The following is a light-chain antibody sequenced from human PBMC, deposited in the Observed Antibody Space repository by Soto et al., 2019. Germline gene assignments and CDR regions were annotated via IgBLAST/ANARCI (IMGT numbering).Light chain of an antibody. V-gene: IGKV1-39*01. CDR2: AAS. J-gene: IGKJ2*01. CDR1: QSISSY. Sequence: DIQMTQSPSSLSASVGDRVTITCRASQSISSYLNWYQQKPGKAPKLLIYAASSLQSGVPSRFSGSGSGTDFTLTISSLQPEDFATYYCQQSYSIPQTFGQGTKLEIK. CDR3: QQSYSIPQT.